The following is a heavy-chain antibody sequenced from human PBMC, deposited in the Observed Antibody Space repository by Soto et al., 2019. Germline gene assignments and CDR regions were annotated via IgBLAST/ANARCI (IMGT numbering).Heavy chain of an antibody. Sequence: TSETLSLTCTVSGGSISSGGYYWSWIRQHPGKGLEWIGYIYYSGSTYYNPSLKSRVTFSVDTSKNQFSLKLSSVTAADTAVYYCARLLDFALADYWGQGTLVTVSS. CDR3: ARLLDFALADY. CDR1: GGSISSGGYY. CDR2: IYYSGST. J-gene: IGHJ4*02. D-gene: IGHD1-1*01. V-gene: IGHV4-31*03.